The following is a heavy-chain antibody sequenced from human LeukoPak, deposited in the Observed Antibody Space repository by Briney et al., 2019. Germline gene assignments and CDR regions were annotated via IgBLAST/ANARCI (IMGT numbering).Heavy chain of an antibody. J-gene: IGHJ4*02. V-gene: IGHV4-34*01. Sequence: SETLSLTCTVSDGSFNFYFWHWIRQPPGMGLDWIGEIDNRGSTQYNPSLRSRVTISVDTSRNQFSLELTSVTAADTAVYFCARDSHSGFQWGQGTLATVSS. CDR1: DGSFNFYF. D-gene: IGHD3-10*01. CDR3: ARDSHSGFQ. CDR2: IDNRGST.